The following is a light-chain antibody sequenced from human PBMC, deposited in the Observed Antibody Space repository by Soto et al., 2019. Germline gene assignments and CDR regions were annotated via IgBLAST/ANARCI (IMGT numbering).Light chain of an antibody. CDR2: EAS. CDR3: QQYNSYSRYT. V-gene: IGKV1-5*03. J-gene: IGKJ2*01. Sequence: DIQMTQSPSTLSASVGDRVTITCRASQSISSWLAWYQQKPGQAPKLLIYEASSLQSGVPSRFSGSGSGTEFTLTISSLQPDDFATFYCQQYNSYSRYTFGQGTKLEIK. CDR1: QSISSW.